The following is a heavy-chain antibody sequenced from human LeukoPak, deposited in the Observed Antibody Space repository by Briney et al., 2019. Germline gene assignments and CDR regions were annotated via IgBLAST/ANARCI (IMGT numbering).Heavy chain of an antibody. V-gene: IGHV3-7*03. Sequence: GGSLRLSCAASGFTFSSYWMSWVRQAPGMGLEWVANIKQDGSEKYYVDSVKGRFTISRDNAKNSLYLQMNSLRAEDTAVYYCARDPFWSGYPLDYWGQGTLVTVSS. J-gene: IGHJ4*02. CDR3: ARDPFWSGYPLDY. CDR1: GFTFSSYW. CDR2: IKQDGSEK. D-gene: IGHD3-3*01.